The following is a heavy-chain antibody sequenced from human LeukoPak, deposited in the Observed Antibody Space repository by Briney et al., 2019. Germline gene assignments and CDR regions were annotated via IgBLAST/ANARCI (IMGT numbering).Heavy chain of an antibody. J-gene: IGHJ3*02. Sequence: GRSLRLSCATSGFTFSSYAMHWVRQAPGKGLEWVAVISYDGSNKYYADSVMGRFTISRDNSKNTLYLQMNSLRAEDTAVYYCARDPADILTGEDAFDIWGQGTMVTVSS. CDR2: ISYDGSNK. CDR3: ARDPADILTGEDAFDI. D-gene: IGHD3-9*01. V-gene: IGHV3-30*04. CDR1: GFTFSSYA.